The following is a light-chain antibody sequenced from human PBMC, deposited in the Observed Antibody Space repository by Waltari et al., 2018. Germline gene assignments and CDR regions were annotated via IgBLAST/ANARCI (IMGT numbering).Light chain of an antibody. Sequence: QSALTQPASVSGSPGQSITISCTGTSSDVGGYNYVSWYQHHPGKAPKLMIYDVSTRPSGVSNRFSGAKSGNTASLTISGLQAEDEADYYCSSYISSSTLELFGGGTSLTVL. V-gene: IGLV2-14*03. CDR1: SSDVGGYNY. J-gene: IGLJ2*01. CDR3: SSYISSSTLEL. CDR2: DVS.